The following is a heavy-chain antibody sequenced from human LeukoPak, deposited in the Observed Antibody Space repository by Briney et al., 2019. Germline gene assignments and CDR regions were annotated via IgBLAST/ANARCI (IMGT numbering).Heavy chain of an antibody. V-gene: IGHV3-33*01. J-gene: IGHJ6*02. D-gene: IGHD4-23*01. CDR1: GFTFSSYG. Sequence: QSGGSLRLSCAASGFTFSSYGMHWVRQAPGKGLEWVAVIWYDGSNKYYADSVKGRFTISRDNSKNTLYLQMNSLRAEDTAVYYCARADYGGNSPYHYAMDVWGQGTTVTVSS. CDR3: ARADYGGNSPYHYAMDV. CDR2: IWYDGSNK.